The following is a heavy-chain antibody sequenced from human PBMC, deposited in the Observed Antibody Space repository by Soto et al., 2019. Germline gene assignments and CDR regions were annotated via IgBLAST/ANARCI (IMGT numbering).Heavy chain of an antibody. Sequence: GGSLRLSCAASGFTFSSYAMHWVRQAPGKGLEWVAVISYDGSNKYYADSVKGRFTISRDNSKNTLYLQMNSLRAEDTALYYCAREIERLLGCWGQGTLVTVSS. CDR1: GFTFSSYA. CDR3: AREIERLLGC. CDR2: ISYDGSNK. D-gene: IGHD3-3*01. V-gene: IGHV3-30-3*01. J-gene: IGHJ4*02.